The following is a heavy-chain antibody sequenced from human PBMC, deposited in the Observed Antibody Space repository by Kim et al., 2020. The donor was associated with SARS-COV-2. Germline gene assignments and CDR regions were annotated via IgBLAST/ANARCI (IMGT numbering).Heavy chain of an antibody. CDR2: ISSSSNYI. Sequence: GGSLRLSCAASGFTFSSYNMNWVRQAPGKGLEWVSSISSSSNYIYYADSLKGRFTISRDNAKNSLYLQMNGLRAEDTAVYYCARDSDDVLTGYYQTFDYWGQGTLITVSS. J-gene: IGHJ4*02. V-gene: IGHV3-21*01. CDR3: ARDSDDVLTGYYQTFDY. CDR1: GFTFSSYN. D-gene: IGHD3-9*01.